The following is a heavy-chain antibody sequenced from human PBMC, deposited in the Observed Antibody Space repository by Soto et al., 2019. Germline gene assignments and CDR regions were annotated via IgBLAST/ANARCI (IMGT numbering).Heavy chain of an antibody. D-gene: IGHD1-26*01. CDR3: AKEGGLSGSYYISSSYYFDY. CDR2: ISYDGSNT. V-gene: IGHV3-30*18. CDR1: GFTFSSYG. Sequence: GWSLRLSCAASGFTFSSYGMHWVRQAPGKGLEWVAIISYDGSNTYYADSVKGRFTISRDNSKNTLYLQMNSLRAEDTSVYYCAKEGGLSGSYYISSSYYFDYWGQGTLVTVSS. J-gene: IGHJ4*02.